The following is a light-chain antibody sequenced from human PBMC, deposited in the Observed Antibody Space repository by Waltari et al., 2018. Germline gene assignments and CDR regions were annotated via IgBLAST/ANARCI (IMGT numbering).Light chain of an antibody. V-gene: IGLV3-19*01. CDR2: DKN. Sequence: SSDLTQDPAVSVALGQTVRITCQGDRLRRSFASWYQQRPGQAPLLVISDKNSRSSGNPSRLSGFSSESTACLTIASTRAEDEADYYCSSRDNVNRHAGLFGGGTRLTVL. CDR1: RLRRSF. J-gene: IGLJ3*02. CDR3: SSRDNVNRHAGL.